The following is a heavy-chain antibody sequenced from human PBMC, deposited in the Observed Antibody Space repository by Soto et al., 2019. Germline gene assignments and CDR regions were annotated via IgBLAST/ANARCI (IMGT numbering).Heavy chain of an antibody. CDR1: GGSISSSSYY. CDR2: IYYSGST. V-gene: IGHV4-39*01. Sequence: QLQLQESGPGLVKPSETLSLTCTVSGGSISSSSYYWGWIRQPPGKGLEWIGSIYYSGSTYYNPSLTCRVTISVDTSKNQFSLRLSSVTAADTAVYYCARSLITMVPGADWGQGTLVTVSS. D-gene: IGHD3-10*01. J-gene: IGHJ4*02. CDR3: ARSLITMVPGAD.